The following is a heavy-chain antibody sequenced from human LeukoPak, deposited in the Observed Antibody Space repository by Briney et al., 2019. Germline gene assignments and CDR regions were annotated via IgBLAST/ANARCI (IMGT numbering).Heavy chain of an antibody. CDR3: ARGVDVWGSYRSAFIDP. V-gene: IGHV4-59*01. CDR2: IYYSGST. Sequence: SETLSLTCTVSSGSISSYYWSWIRQPPGKGLEWIGYIYYSGSTNYNPSLKSRVTISVDTSKNQFSLKLSSVTAADTAVYYCARGVDVWGSYRSAFIDPWGQGTLVTVSS. CDR1: SGSISSYY. D-gene: IGHD3-16*02. J-gene: IGHJ5*02.